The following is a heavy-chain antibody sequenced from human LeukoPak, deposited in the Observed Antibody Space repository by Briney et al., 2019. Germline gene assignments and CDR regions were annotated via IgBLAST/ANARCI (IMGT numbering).Heavy chain of an antibody. CDR3: ARVHSGSYYVVDY. V-gene: IGHV3-7*01. Sequence: PGGSLRLSCAASGFTFSSCWMSWVRQAPGKGLEWVANIKQDGSEKYYVDSVKGRFTISRDNAKNSLYLQMNSLRAEDTAVYYCARVHSGSYYVVDYWGQGTLVTVSS. D-gene: IGHD1-26*01. J-gene: IGHJ4*02. CDR2: IKQDGSEK. CDR1: GFTFSSCW.